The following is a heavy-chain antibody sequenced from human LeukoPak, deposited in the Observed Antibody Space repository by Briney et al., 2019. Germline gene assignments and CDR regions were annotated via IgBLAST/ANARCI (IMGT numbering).Heavy chain of an antibody. V-gene: IGHV3-73*01. D-gene: IGHD4/OR15-4a*01. CDR1: GYTFSDSH. J-gene: IGHJ4*02. Sequence: GGSLKLSCAASGYTFSDSHMHWVRQASGKGLEWVGHIRSKANNYATAYGASVTGRFTISRDDSKNTAYLQMDSLKTEDTAVYYCSRQVLSVHDYWGQGILVTVSS. CDR2: IRSKANNYAT. CDR3: SRQVLSVHDY.